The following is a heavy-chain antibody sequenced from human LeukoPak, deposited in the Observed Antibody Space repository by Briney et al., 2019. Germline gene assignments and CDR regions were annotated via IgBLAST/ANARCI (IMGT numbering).Heavy chain of an antibody. CDR2: VYYSGST. Sequence: SETLSLTCTVSGGSMSNYYWNWIRQPPGKGLEWLGYVYYSGSTNYNPSLKSRVTISVDTSKNQFSLKLSSVTAADTAVYYCARVRSIAVAVGSYYYYYYMDVWGKGTTVTISS. J-gene: IGHJ6*03. D-gene: IGHD6-19*01. CDR3: ARVRSIAVAVGSYYYYYYMDV. CDR1: GGSMSNYY. V-gene: IGHV4-59*01.